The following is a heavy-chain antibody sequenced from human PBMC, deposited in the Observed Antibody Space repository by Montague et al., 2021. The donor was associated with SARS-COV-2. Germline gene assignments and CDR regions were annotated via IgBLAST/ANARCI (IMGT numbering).Heavy chain of an antibody. CDR1: GYSISSGYY. CDR2: IYHSGST. CDR3: AVKSNYYYSGMDV. V-gene: IGHV4-38-2*02. J-gene: IGHJ6*02. Sequence: SETLSLTCTVSGYSISSGYYWGWIRQPPGKGLEWIGSIYHSGSTYYNPSLKSRVTISVDTSKNQFSLKLSSVTAADTAVYYCAVKSNYYYSGMDVWGQGTTVTVSS.